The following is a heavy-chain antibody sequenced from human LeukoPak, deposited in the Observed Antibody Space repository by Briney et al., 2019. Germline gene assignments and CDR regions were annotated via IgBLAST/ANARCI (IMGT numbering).Heavy chain of an antibody. CDR1: GFTVSSNY. CDR2: ISNDGNNK. D-gene: IGHD3-22*01. V-gene: IGHV3-30*03. CDR3: ARPGHGNYGPVGY. J-gene: IGHJ4*02. Sequence: GGSLRLSCAASGFTVSSNYMSWVRQAPGEGLEWVAFISNDGNNKYSADAVKGRFTISRDNSKNTLFLEMSNLRPEDTAVYYCARPGHGNYGPVGYWGQGTLVTVSS.